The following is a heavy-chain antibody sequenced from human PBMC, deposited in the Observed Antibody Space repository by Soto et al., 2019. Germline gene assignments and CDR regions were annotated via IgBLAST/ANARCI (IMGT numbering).Heavy chain of an antibody. V-gene: IGHV4-59*12. J-gene: IGHJ4*02. Sequence: PSETLSLTCTVSGGSISSYYWSWIRQPPGKGLEWIGEIYYSGSTNYNPSLKSRVTISVDKSKNQFSLKLSSVTAADTAVYYCARSNTKNVDYWGQGTLVTVSS. CDR1: GGSISSYY. CDR2: IYYSGST. CDR3: ARSNTKNVDY. D-gene: IGHD3-3*01.